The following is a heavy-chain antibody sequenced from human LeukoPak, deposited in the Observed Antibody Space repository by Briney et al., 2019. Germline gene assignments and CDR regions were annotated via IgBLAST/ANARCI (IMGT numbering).Heavy chain of an antibody. CDR1: EFTFSSYS. J-gene: IGHJ4*02. D-gene: IGHD5-12*01. V-gene: IGHV3-21*01. CDR2: IDGSSSDI. Sequence: SGGSLRLSCAGSEFTFSSYSMHWVRQAPGKGLEWVSSIDGSSSDIYYADSVRGRFTISRDNSKNSLYLQMKSLRAEDTAVYYCARSWLRPILDYWGQGTLVTVSS. CDR3: ARSWLRPILDY.